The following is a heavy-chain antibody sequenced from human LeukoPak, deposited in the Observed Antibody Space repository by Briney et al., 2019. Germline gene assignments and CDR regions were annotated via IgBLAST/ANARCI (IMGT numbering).Heavy chain of an antibody. CDR1: GGSFSGYY. D-gene: IGHD3-16*02. J-gene: IGHJ5*02. Sequence: SETLSLTCAVYGGSFSGYYWSWIRQPPGKGLEWIGEINHSGSTNYNPSLKSRVTISVDTSKNQFSLKLSSVTAADTAVYYCARHLSKAWFDPWGQGTLVTVSS. CDR2: INHSGST. V-gene: IGHV4-34*01. CDR3: ARHLSKAWFDP.